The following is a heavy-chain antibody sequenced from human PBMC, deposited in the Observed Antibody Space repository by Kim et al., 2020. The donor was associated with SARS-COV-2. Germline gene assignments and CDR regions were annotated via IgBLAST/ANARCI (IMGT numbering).Heavy chain of an antibody. J-gene: IGHJ6*02. CDR3: ARVLVGCSGGSCYFRMDV. CDR1: GYTFTSYY. D-gene: IGHD2-15*01. V-gene: IGHV1-46*01. Sequence: ASVKVSCKASGYTFTSYYMHWVRQAPGQGLEWMGIINPSGGSTSYAQKFQGRVTMTRDTSTSTVYMELSSLRSEDTAVYYCARVLVGCSGGSCYFRMDVWGQGTTVTVSS. CDR2: INPSGGST.